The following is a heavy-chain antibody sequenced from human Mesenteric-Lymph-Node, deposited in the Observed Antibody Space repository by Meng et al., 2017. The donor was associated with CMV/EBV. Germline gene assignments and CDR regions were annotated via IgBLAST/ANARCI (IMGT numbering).Heavy chain of an antibody. J-gene: IGHJ3*02. V-gene: IGHV3-49*04. Sequence: GESLKISCTASGFTFGDYAMSWVRQAPGKGLEWVGFIRSKAYGGTTEYAASVKGRFTISRDDSKSIAYLQMNSLRAEDTAVYYCARDLQLDDAFDIWGQGTMVTVSS. CDR3: ARDLQLDDAFDI. CDR2: IRSKAYGGTT. D-gene: IGHD5-18*01. CDR1: GFTFGDYA.